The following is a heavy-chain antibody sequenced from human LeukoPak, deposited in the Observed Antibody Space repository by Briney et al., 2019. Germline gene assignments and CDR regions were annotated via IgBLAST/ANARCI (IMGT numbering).Heavy chain of an antibody. D-gene: IGHD5-18*01. J-gene: IGHJ5*02. CDR3: ARDWLRGYSYGLNWFDP. V-gene: IGHV3-30*02. Sequence: GGSLRLSCAASGFTFSNYGMHWVRQAPGKGLEWVAFIRFDGTSKYYAVSVKGRFTISRDNAKNSLYLQMNSLIAEDTAVYYCARDWLRGYSYGLNWFDPWGQGTLVTVSS. CDR1: GFTFSNYG. CDR2: IRFDGTSK.